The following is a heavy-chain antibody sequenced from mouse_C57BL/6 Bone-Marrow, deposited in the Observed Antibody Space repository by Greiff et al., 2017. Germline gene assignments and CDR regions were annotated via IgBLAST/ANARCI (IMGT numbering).Heavy chain of an antibody. J-gene: IGHJ3*01. CDR3: APLLAWFAY. D-gene: IGHD2-1*01. V-gene: IGHV1-64*01. CDR2: IHPNSGST. CDR1: GYTFTSYW. Sequence: QVLLQQSGAELVKPGASVKLSCKASGYTFTSYWMHWVKQRPGQGLEWIGMIHPNSGSTNYNEKFKSKATLTVDKSSSTAYMQLSSLTSEDSAVYYCAPLLAWFAYWGQGTLVTVSA.